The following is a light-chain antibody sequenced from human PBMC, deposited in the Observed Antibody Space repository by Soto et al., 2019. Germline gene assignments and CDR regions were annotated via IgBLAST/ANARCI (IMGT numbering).Light chain of an antibody. CDR3: QQRTNWPRSIT. J-gene: IGKJ3*01. CDR1: QSVSSY. CDR2: DTS. Sequence: EIVLTQSPATLSLSPGERATLSCRASQSVSSYLAWYQQKPGQAPRLLIYDTSKRATGIPARFSGSGSGSDFTLTISSLEPEDFAVYYCQQRTNWPRSITFGPGTKVDIK. V-gene: IGKV3-11*01.